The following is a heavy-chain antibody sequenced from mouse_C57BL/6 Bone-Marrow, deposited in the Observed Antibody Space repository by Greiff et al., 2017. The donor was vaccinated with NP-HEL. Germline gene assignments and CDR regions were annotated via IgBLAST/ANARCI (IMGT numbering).Heavy chain of an antibody. CDR3: ARGVGFEY. J-gene: IGHJ2*01. D-gene: IGHD1-1*01. V-gene: IGHV5-6*01. Sequence: EVKLVESGGDLVKPGGSLKLSCAASGFTFSSYGLSWVRQTPDKRLEWVATISSGGSYTYYPDSVKGRFTISRDHDKTTLYLQMSSLKSEDTAMYYCARGVGFEYWSQGTTLTVSS. CDR1: GFTFSSYG. CDR2: ISSGGSYT.